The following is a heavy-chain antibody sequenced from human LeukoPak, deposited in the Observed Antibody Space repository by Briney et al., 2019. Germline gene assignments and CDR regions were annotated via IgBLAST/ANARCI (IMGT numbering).Heavy chain of an antibody. J-gene: IGHJ4*02. Sequence: PGGSLRLSCAASGFTVSSNYMSWVRQAPGKGLEWVSVIYSGGSTYCADSVKGRFTISRDNSKNTLYLQMNSLRAEDTAVYYCASAALTDVLDYWGQGTLVTVSS. CDR2: IYSGGST. CDR3: ASAALTDVLDY. V-gene: IGHV3-66*01. D-gene: IGHD3-9*01. CDR1: GFTVSSNY.